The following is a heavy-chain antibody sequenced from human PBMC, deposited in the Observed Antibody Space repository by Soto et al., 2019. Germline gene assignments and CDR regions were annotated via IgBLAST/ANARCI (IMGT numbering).Heavy chain of an antibody. CDR1: GHTFTSYA. Sequence: QVQLVQSGAEEKKPGASVKVSCKASGHTFTSYAMHWVRQAPGQRLEWMGWINAGNGNTKYSQKFQGRVTITRDTSASTAYMELSSLRSEDTAVYYCARDPSYYGMDVWGQGTTVTVSS. CDR3: ARDPSYYGMDV. CDR2: INAGNGNT. V-gene: IGHV1-3*05. J-gene: IGHJ6*02.